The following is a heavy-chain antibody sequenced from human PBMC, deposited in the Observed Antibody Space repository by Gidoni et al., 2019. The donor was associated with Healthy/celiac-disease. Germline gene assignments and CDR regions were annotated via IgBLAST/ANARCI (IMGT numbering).Heavy chain of an antibody. Sequence: EVQLVESGGGLVMPGGYLRLSCAASGFPFSSYSMNWVRQAPGKVLDCVSTISSSSRYIYYADSVKGRFTISRDNAKNLMYLQMNSLRAEDTAVYYCARFGAGGTMVRGVLTDNWGQGTLVTVSS. CDR2: ISSSSRYI. J-gene: IGHJ4*02. CDR3: ARFGAGGTMVRGVLTDN. D-gene: IGHD3-10*01. CDR1: GFPFSSYS. V-gene: IGHV3-21*01.